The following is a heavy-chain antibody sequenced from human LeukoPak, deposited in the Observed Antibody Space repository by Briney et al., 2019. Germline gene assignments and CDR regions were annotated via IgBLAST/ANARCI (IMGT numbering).Heavy chain of an antibody. J-gene: IGHJ5*02. D-gene: IGHD6-19*01. V-gene: IGHV3-64*02. CDR3: AGSSGWYGAWFDP. CDR1: GFTFSSYA. Sequence: GGSLRLSCAAPGFTFSSYAMHWVRQAPGKGLEYVSAISSSGGSTYYADSVKGRFTISRDNSKNTLYLQMGSLRAEDMAVYYCAGSSGWYGAWFDPWGQGTLVTVSS. CDR2: ISSSGGST.